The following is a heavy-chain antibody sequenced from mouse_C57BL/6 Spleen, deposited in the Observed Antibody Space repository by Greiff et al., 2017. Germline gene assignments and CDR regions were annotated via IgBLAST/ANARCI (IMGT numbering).Heavy chain of an antibody. V-gene: IGHV1-53*01. CDR2: INPSNGGT. CDR1: GYTFTSYW. D-gene: IGHD2-4*01. CDR3: ARSLYDDYDWFAY. J-gene: IGHJ3*01. Sequence: VQLQQSGTELVKPGASVKLSCKASGYTFTSYWMNWVKQRPGQGLEWIGNINPSNGGTNYNEKFKSKATLTVDKSSSTAYMQLSSLTSEDSAVYYCARSLYDDYDWFAYWGQGTLVTVSA.